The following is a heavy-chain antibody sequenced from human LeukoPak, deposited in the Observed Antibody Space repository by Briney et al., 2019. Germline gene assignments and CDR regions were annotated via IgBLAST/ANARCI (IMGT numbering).Heavy chain of an antibody. CDR1: GLNISSYW. J-gene: IGHJ4*02. Sequence: GGTLRLPCEASGLNISSYWMSWVRKAPGKGLEWVANIKQDGSEKNYVDSVKGRFTISRDNAKKSLYLQMNSLRDEDTAVYYCAREYRRRFDYWGQGTLVTVSS. CDR3: AREYRRRFDY. CDR2: IKQDGSEK. D-gene: IGHD3-16*02. V-gene: IGHV3-7*04.